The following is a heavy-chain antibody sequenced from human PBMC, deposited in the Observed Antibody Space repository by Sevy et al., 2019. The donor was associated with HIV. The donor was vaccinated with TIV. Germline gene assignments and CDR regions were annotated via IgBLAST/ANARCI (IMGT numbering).Heavy chain of an antibody. J-gene: IGHJ4*02. CDR1: GFTPSTYG. V-gene: IGHV3-33*01. D-gene: IGHD2-8*01. Sequence: GGSLRLSCAASGFTPSTYGMHWVRQAPGKGLEWVAVIGYDGSNKNYADSVRGRFTISRDNSKNTLFLQMDSLRGEDTAVYYCARDSRMYGDYLLAYFDYWGQGTLVTVSS. CDR3: ARDSRMYGDYLLAYFDY. CDR2: IGYDGSNK.